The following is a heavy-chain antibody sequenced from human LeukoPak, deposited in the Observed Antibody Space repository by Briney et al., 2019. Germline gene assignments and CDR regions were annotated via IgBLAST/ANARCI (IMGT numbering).Heavy chain of an antibody. CDR3: ARDSQWLAYDAFDV. D-gene: IGHD6-19*01. Sequence: GSSVKVSCKASGGTFSSYAISWVRQAPGQGLECMGRIIPILGITNYAQKFQDRVTITADKSTSTAYMELSSLRSEDTAVYFCARDSQWLAYDAFDVWGQGTMVTVS. V-gene: IGHV1-69*04. CDR2: IIPILGIT. J-gene: IGHJ3*01. CDR1: GGTFSSYA.